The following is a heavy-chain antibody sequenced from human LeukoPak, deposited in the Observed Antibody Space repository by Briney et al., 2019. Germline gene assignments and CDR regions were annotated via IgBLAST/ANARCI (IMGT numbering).Heavy chain of an antibody. Sequence: GGSLRLSCVASGFTFGDYGMSWVRQAPGKGLEWVSSISSSSSYIYYADSVKGRFTISRDNAKNSLYLQMNSLRAEDTAVYYCAVASSGYYLDAFDIWGQGTMVTVSS. CDR2: ISSSSSYI. CDR3: AVASSGYYLDAFDI. J-gene: IGHJ3*02. D-gene: IGHD3-22*01. V-gene: IGHV3-21*01. CDR1: GFTFGDYG.